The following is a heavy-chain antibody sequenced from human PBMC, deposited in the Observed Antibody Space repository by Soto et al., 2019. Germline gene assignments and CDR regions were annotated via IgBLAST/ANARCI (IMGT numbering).Heavy chain of an antibody. CDR2: IWYDGRNK. J-gene: IGHJ6*03. D-gene: IGHD3-10*01. CDR3: ARADGSGNRYYYYMDV. V-gene: IGHV3-33*01. CDR1: GFTFSSYG. Sequence: QVQLVESGGGVVQPGRSLRLSCAASGFTFSSYGMHWVRQAPGKGLEWVAVIWYDGRNKYYADSVKGRFTISRDNSKNTLYLQMNSLRAEDTAVYYCARADGSGNRYYYYMDVWGKGTTVTVSS.